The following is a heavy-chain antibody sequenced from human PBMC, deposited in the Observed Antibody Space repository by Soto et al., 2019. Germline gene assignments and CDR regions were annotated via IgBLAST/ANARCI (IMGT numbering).Heavy chain of an antibody. CDR1: GFTFGNAW. Sequence: GGSLRLSCAASGFTFGNAWMSWVRQAPGKGLEWVGRIKSKTDGGTTDYAAPVKGRFTISRDDSKNTLYLQMNSLKTEDTAVYYCTTADCSSTSCYIYYYYYMDVWGKGTTVTVSS. V-gene: IGHV3-15*01. CDR2: IKSKTDGGTT. D-gene: IGHD2-2*02. J-gene: IGHJ6*03. CDR3: TTADCSSTSCYIYYYYYMDV.